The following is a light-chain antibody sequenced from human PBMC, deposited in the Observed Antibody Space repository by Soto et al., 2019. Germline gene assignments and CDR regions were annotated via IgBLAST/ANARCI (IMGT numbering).Light chain of an antibody. CDR1: QSVSSSY. J-gene: IGKJ5*01. CDR2: GAS. Sequence: EIVLTQSPGTLSLSPGERATLSCRASQSVSSSYLAWYQQKPGQAPRLLIYGASSRATGIPDRLSGSGSGTDFTLTISRLETEDFAVYYCQQYGSSFTFGQGTRLEIK. CDR3: QQYGSSFT. V-gene: IGKV3-20*01.